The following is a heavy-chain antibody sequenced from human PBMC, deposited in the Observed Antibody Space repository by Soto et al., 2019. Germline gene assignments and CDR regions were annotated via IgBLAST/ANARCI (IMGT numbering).Heavy chain of an antibody. CDR1: GYAFSSYA. CDR3: ASDGCACGYRFTYYYYIGIDV. Sequence: QVQLVQSGAEEKKPGASVKVSCKASGYAFSSYAMHWVRQAPGQRLEWMGWINIGSGNTEYSQNFQDRITITRDTSARTVYMELSGLRSEDTSVYYCASDGCACGYRFTYYYYIGIDVWGQGTTVTVSS. D-gene: IGHD5-12*01. CDR2: INIGSGNT. V-gene: IGHV1-3*05. J-gene: IGHJ6*02.